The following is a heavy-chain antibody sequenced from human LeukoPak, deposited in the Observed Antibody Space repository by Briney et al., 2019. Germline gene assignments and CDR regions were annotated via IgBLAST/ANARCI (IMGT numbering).Heavy chain of an antibody. CDR2: ISSSSSTI. CDR3: ARDRYCSSTSCLDY. V-gene: IGHV3-48*04. CDR1: GFPFNSYW. J-gene: IGHJ4*02. Sequence: GGSLRLSCAASGFPFNSYWMSWVRQAPGKGLEWVSYISSSSSTIYYADSVKGRFTISRDNAKNSLYLQMNSLRAEDTAVYYCARDRYCSSTSCLDYWGQGTLVTVSS. D-gene: IGHD2-2*01.